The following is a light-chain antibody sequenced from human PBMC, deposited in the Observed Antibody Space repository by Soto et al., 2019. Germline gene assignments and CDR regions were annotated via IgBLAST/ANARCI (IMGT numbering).Light chain of an antibody. CDR3: QSYDSSLSAWV. CDR1: SSNIGAGYV. Sequence: QSVLTQPPSVSGAPGQRVTISCTGSSSNIGAGYVVHWYQHLPGTAPKLLIYVNSNRPSGVPDRFSGSKSGTSASLAITGLQAEDEADYYCQSYDSSLSAWVFGGGTKLTVL. CDR2: VNS. J-gene: IGLJ3*02. V-gene: IGLV1-40*01.